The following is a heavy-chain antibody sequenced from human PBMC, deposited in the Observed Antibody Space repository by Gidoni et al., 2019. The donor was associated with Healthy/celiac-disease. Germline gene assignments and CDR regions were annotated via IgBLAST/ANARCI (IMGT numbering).Heavy chain of an antibody. J-gene: IGHJ6*02. Sequence: QVPLVESGAEVEKTASSVRVSCTTSGYTVTSYDINWVRQATGQGLAWMGWMNPNSGTTGDAPKFQGTVTMTRNTSISTAYIELSSLRSDHTAVYYCAPQSLPSHYGTVVWGQGPTVTVSS. CDR2: MNPNSGTT. CDR1: GYTVTSYD. V-gene: IGHV1-8*01. CDR3: APQSLPSHYGTVV.